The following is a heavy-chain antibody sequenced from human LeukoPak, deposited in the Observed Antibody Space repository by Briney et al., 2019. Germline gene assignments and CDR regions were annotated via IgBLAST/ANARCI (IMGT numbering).Heavy chain of an antibody. CDR1: GGSFSGYY. Sequence: SETLSLTCAVYGGSFSGYYWSWIRQPPGKGLEWIGEINHSGSTNYNPSLKSRVTISVDTSKNLFSLKLSSVTAADTAVYYCARGMTTADHFDYWGQGTLVTVSS. D-gene: IGHD4-17*01. CDR2: INHSGST. J-gene: IGHJ4*02. CDR3: ARGMTTADHFDY. V-gene: IGHV4-34*01.